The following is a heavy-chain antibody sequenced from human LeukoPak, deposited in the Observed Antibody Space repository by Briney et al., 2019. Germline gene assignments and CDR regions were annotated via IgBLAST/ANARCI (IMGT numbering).Heavy chain of an antibody. D-gene: IGHD6-13*01. Sequence: GSLRLSCAASAFTFSSYGMSWIRQPPGKGLEWIGEINHSGSTNYNPSLKSRVTISVDTSKNQFSLKLSSVTAADTAVYYCARGLGSSWYRVPYYFDYWGQGTLVTVPS. J-gene: IGHJ4*02. CDR3: ARGLGSSWYRVPYYFDY. CDR1: AFTFSSYG. CDR2: INHSGST. V-gene: IGHV4-34*01.